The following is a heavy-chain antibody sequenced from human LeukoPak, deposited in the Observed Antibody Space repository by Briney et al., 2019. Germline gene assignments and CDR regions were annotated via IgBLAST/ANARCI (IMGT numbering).Heavy chain of an antibody. CDR2: IYTGGST. CDR1: GGSISSYY. V-gene: IGHV4-4*07. J-gene: IGHJ5*02. CDR3: ARGRPNLTIAARRRGNWFDP. D-gene: IGHD6-6*01. Sequence: SETLSLTCTVSGGSISSYYWSWIRQPAGKGLEWIGRIYTGGSTNYNPSLKSRVTMSVDTSKNQFSLKLSSVTAADTAVYYCARGRPNLTIAARRRGNWFDPWGQGTLVTVSS.